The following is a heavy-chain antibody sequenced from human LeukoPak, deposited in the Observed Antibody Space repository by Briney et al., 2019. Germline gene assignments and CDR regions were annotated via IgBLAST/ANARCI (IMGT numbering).Heavy chain of an antibody. CDR3: AKHLALVGATTTYDY. J-gene: IGHJ4*02. CDR1: GFTFTSYW. CDR2: IKDDGSEK. Sequence: GGSLRLSCAASGFTFTSYWMSWVRQAPGKGLQWVANIKDDGSEKYYVDSVKGRFTISRDNRKNSLYLQMNSLRAEDTAVYYCAKHLALVGATTTYDYWGQGTLVIVSS. D-gene: IGHD1-26*01. V-gene: IGHV3-7*01.